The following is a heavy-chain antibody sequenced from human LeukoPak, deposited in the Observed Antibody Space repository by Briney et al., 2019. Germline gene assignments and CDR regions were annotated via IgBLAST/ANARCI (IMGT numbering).Heavy chain of an antibody. D-gene: IGHD6-13*01. CDR1: GYTFTSYA. Sequence: ASVKVSCKASGYTFTSYAMHWVRQAPGQRLEWVGWINAGNGNTKYSQKFQGRVTITRDTSASTAYMELSSLRSEDTAVYYCARAVMAAAGIRYWGQGTLVTVSS. V-gene: IGHV1-3*01. CDR2: INAGNGNT. J-gene: IGHJ4*02. CDR3: ARAVMAAAGIRY.